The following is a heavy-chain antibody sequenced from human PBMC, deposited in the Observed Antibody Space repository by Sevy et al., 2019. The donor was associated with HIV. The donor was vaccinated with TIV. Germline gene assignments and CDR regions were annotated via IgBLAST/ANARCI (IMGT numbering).Heavy chain of an antibody. J-gene: IGHJ6*02. CDR3: AKVGLGYYYYGMDV. V-gene: IGHV3-30*18. CDR2: ISYDGSNK. Sequence: GGSLRLSCAASGFTFSSYGMHWVRQAPGKGLEWVAVISYDGSNKYYADSVKGRFTISRDNSKNTLYLQMNSRRAEDTAVYYCAKVGLGYYYYGMDVWGQGTTVTVSS. CDR1: GFTFSSYG.